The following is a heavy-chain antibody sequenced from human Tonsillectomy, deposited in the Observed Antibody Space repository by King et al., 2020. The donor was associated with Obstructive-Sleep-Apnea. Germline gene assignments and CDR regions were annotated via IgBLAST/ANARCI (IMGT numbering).Heavy chain of an antibody. CDR1: GYTFNSYG. D-gene: IGHD6-13*01. CDR3: ARDLREGYSSSWDPYYYGMDV. J-gene: IGHJ6*02. CDR2: ISAYNSNT. Sequence: VQLVESGAEVKKPGASVKVSCKASGYTFNSYGINWVRQAPGQGLEWVGWISAYNSNTNYAQKLQGRVTMTTDTSTRIAYMELRSLRSDDTAVYYCARDLREGYSSSWDPYYYGMDVGGQGTTVTVSS. V-gene: IGHV1-18*04.